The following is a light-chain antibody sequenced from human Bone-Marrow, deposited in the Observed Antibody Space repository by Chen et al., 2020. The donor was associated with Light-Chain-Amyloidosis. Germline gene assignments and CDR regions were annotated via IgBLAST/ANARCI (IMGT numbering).Light chain of an antibody. V-gene: IGLV6-57*01. CDR1: RGSIATNY. CDR2: EDY. Sequence: NFMLTQPHSVSESPGKTVIISCTRSRGSIATNYVKGYQQRPGSSPTTAINEDYQRPSGGPDQCSDTIYKSANSACRASTGRKSEDEAGHYCQSCQGSCQGVFGGGTKLTV. CDR3: QSCQGSCQGV. J-gene: IGLJ3*02.